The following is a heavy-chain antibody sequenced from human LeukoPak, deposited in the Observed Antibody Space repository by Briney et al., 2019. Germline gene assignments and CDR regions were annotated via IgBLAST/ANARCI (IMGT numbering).Heavy chain of an antibody. CDR1: GFTFSSYG. Sequence: QPGRSLRLSCAASGFTFSSYGMHWVRQAPGKGLEWVAVISYDGSNKYYADSVKGRFTISRDNSKNTLYLQMNSLRAEDTAVYYCARDHGVLMETSNWFDPWGQGTLVTVSS. D-gene: IGHD2-8*01. J-gene: IGHJ5*02. CDR3: ARDHGVLMETSNWFDP. CDR2: ISYDGSNK. V-gene: IGHV3-30*03.